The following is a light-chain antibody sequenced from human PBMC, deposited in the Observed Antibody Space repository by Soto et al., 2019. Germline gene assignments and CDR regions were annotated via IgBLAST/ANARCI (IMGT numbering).Light chain of an antibody. CDR2: GAS. J-gene: IGKJ1*01. V-gene: IGKV3-15*01. Sequence: EIVMTQSPATLSVSPGERATLSCRASQTVSSKLAWYQQKGGQAPRLLIYGASTRATGVPARFSGSGSGTEFTLTISSLQSEDFAVYYCQHYSNWPPETFGQGTKVDIK. CDR1: QTVSSK. CDR3: QHYSNWPPET.